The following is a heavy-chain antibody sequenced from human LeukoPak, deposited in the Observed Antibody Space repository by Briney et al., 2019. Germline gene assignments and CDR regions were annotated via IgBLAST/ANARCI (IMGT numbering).Heavy chain of an antibody. Sequence: SETLSLTCTVSGGSISSYYWSWIRQPAGKGLEWIGRIYTSGSTNYNPSLKSRVTISVDTSKNQFSLKLSSVTAADTAVYYCARGGYSGKDYNNWGQGTLVTVSS. CDR3: ARGGYSGKDYNN. V-gene: IGHV4-4*07. CDR2: IYTSGST. D-gene: IGHD5-12*01. CDR1: GGSISSYY. J-gene: IGHJ4*02.